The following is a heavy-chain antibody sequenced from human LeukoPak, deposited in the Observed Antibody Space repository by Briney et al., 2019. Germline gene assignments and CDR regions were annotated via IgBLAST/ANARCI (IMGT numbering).Heavy chain of an antibody. CDR2: IYTSGST. CDR3: ARDFTIFGVVDSMDV. CDR1: GGSISSGSYY. J-gene: IGHJ6*03. V-gene: IGHV4-61*02. Sequence: SETLSLTCTVSGGSISSGSYYWSWIRQPAGKGLEWIGRIYTSGSTNYNPSLKSRVTISVDTSKNQFSLKLSSVTAADTAVYYCARDFTIFGVVDSMDVWGKGTTVTVSS. D-gene: IGHD3-3*01.